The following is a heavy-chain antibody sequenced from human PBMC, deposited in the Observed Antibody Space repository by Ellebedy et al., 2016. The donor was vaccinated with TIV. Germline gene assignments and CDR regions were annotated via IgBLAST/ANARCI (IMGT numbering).Heavy chain of an antibody. CDR3: VKMETGRDY. Sequence: GESLKISXAASGFTFSIYSMTWVRQAPGKGLEWVSYIDSTSDTIYYADSVKGRFTISRDNSKNTLYLQMSSLRAEDTAVYYCVKMETGRDYWGQGTLVTVSS. J-gene: IGHJ4*02. V-gene: IGHV3-48*01. D-gene: IGHD2-21*02. CDR1: GFTFSIYS. CDR2: IDSTSDTI.